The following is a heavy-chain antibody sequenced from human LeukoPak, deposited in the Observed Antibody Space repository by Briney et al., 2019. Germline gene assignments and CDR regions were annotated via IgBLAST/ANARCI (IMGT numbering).Heavy chain of an antibody. J-gene: IGHJ4*02. V-gene: IGHV3-21*01. CDR1: GFTFSSHS. CDR3: ARDQYYYDSSGYGN. D-gene: IGHD3-22*01. Sequence: GGSLRLSCAASGFTFSSHSMNWVRQAPGKGLEWVSSISSSSSYIYYADSVKGRFTISRDNAKNSLYLQMNSRRAEDTAVYYCARDQYYYDSSGYGNWGQGTLVTVSS. CDR2: ISSSSSYI.